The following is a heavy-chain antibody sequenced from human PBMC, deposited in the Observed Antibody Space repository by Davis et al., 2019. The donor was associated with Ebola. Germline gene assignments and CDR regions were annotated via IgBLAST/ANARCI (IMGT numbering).Heavy chain of an antibody. V-gene: IGHV1-2*04. Sequence: ASVKVSCKASGYTFTGYYMHWVRQAPGQGLEWMGWINPNSGGTNYAQKFQGWVTITRDTSISTAYMELSRLRSDDTAVYYCARDPWYYYYGMDVWGQGTTVTVSS. CDR2: INPNSGGT. CDR3: ARDPWYYYYGMDV. CDR1: GYTFTGYY. J-gene: IGHJ6*02.